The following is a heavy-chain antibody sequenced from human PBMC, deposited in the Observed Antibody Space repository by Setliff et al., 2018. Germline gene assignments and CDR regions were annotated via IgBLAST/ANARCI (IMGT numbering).Heavy chain of an antibody. CDR3: ARDFGGWNLYYFDF. V-gene: IGHV3-7*03. Sequence: LRLSCAASGFTFRTFWMSWVRQAPGKGLEWVANINQDGSTSYADSVKGRFTISRDIAENSLYLRMNGLRAEDTAFYYCARDFGGWNLYYFDFRGQGTLVTVSS. CDR1: GFTFRTFW. D-gene: IGHD6-19*01. CDR2: INQDGST. J-gene: IGHJ4*02.